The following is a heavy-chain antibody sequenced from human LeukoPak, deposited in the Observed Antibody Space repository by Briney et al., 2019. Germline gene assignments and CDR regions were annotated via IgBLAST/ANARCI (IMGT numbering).Heavy chain of an antibody. J-gene: IGHJ5*02. CDR2: IYYSGST. V-gene: IGHV4-4*02. CDR3: ARVERSLWFGELSPRWFDP. CDR1: GGSISSSNW. Sequence: WETLSLTCAVSGGSISSSNWWSWVRQPPGKGLEWIGSIYYSGSTYYNPSLKSRVTISVDTSKNQFSLKLSSVTAADTAVYYCARVERSLWFGELSPRWFDPWGQGTLVTVSS. D-gene: IGHD3-10*01.